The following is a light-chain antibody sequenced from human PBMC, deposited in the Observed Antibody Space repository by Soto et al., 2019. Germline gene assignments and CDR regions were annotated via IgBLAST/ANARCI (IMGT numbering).Light chain of an antibody. CDR1: QTISNNY. J-gene: IGKJ1*01. CDR2: GSS. Sequence: EIVLTQSPGTLSLSPGERATLSCRASQTISNNYLAWYQQKPGQAPRLLIYGSSSRATGIPDRFSGSGSGTDFTLNIHRLEPEDFAGYYCQQDGSSPWTFGQGTKVEIK. V-gene: IGKV3-20*01. CDR3: QQDGSSPWT.